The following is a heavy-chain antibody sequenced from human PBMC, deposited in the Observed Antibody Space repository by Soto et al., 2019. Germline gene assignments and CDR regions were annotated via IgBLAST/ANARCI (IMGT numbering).Heavy chain of an antibody. V-gene: IGHV3-21*01. CDR3: ARGDYGDYEDAFDI. CDR2: ISSSSRHI. J-gene: IGHJ3*02. CDR1: GFTFSTYS. D-gene: IGHD4-17*01. Sequence: TGGSLRLSCAASGFTFSTYSMNWVRQAPGKGLEWVSSISSSSRHIYYADSVKGRFTISRDNAKNSLFLQMNSLRAEDTAVYYCARGDYGDYEDAFDIWGQGTMVTVSS.